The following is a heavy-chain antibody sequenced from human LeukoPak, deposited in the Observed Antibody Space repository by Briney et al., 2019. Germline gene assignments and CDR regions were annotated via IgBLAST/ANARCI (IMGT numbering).Heavy chain of an antibody. CDR1: GYTFTSYG. Sequence: ASLKVSCKASGYTFTSYGISWVRHAPGQGLEWMGWISAYNGNTNYAQKLQGRVTMTTDTSTSTAYMELRRLRSDDTAVYYCARGFPVNTAMVYYFDYWGQGTLVTVSS. J-gene: IGHJ4*02. CDR2: ISAYNGNT. V-gene: IGHV1-18*01. CDR3: ARGFPVNTAMVYYFDY. D-gene: IGHD5-18*01.